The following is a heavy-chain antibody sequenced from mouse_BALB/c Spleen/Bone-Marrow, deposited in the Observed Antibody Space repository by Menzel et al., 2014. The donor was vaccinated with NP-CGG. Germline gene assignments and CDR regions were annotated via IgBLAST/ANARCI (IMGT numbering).Heavy chain of an antibody. Sequence: QVQLKQSGAEFVKPGASVKLSCKASGYTFTSYWMHWVKQRPGQGLEWIGEIDPSDSYTNYNQKFKGKATLTVDKSSSTAYMQLSSLTSEDSAVYYCARRELVPRWFTYFGHGTLVTVSA. CDR2: IDPSDSYT. CDR3: ARRELVPRWFTY. V-gene: IGHV1-69*02. D-gene: IGHD6-1*01. J-gene: IGHJ3*01. CDR1: GYTFTSYW.